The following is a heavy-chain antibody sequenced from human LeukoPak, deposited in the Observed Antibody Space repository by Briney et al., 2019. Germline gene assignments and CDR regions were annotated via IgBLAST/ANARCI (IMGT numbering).Heavy chain of an antibody. V-gene: IGHV1-2*02. CDR3: ARVRIEAAGRGLDY. D-gene: IGHD6-13*01. CDR2: VSPYSGDT. J-gene: IGHJ4*02. Sequence: ASVKVSCKASGYTFTGHYMHWVRQAPGQGLERMGWVSPYSGDTNYAQNFEGGVTMTRDTSICTVYMELSRLTSDDTAVYFCARVRIEAAGRGLDYWGQGTPVTVSS. CDR1: GYTFTGHY.